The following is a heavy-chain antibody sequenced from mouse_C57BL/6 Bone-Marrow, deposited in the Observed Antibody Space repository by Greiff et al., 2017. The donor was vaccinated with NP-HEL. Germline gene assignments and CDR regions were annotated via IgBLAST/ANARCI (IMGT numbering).Heavy chain of an antibody. CDR2: INPSSGYT. CDR3: ARESYGPHWDFDV. Sequence: VQLQESGAELAKPGASVKLSCKASGYTFTSYWMHWVKQRPGQGLEWIGYINPSSGYTKYNQKFKDKATLTADKSSSTAYMQLSSLTYEDSAVYYCARESYGPHWDFDVWGTGTTVTVSS. J-gene: IGHJ1*03. D-gene: IGHD1-1*02. CDR1: GYTFTSYW. V-gene: IGHV1-7*01.